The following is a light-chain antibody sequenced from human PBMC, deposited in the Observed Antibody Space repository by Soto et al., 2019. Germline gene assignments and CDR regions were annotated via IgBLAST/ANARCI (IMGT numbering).Light chain of an antibody. Sequence: QAVVTQEPSLTVSPGGTVTLTCGSSTGAVTSGHYPYWFQQKPGQAPRTLIYDTRNKHSWTPARFSGSLLGGKAALTLSGALPEDVAEYYCLLYYGDAVVFGGGTKLTVL. CDR3: LLYYGDAVV. J-gene: IGLJ2*01. V-gene: IGLV7-46*01. CDR2: DTR. CDR1: TGAVTSGHY.